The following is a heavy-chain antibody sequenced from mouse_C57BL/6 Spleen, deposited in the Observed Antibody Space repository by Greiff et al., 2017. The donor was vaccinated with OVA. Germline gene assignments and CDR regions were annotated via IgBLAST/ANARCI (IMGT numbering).Heavy chain of an antibody. D-gene: IGHD1-1*01. CDR2: IDPSDSET. J-gene: IGHJ4*01. V-gene: IGHV1-52*01. CDR3: ARGGYYYGSSSRAMDY. Sequence: QVQLQQPGAELVRPGSSVKLSCKASCYTFTSYWMHWVKQRPIQGLEWIGNIDPSDSETHYNQKFKDKATLTVDKSSSTAYMQLSSLTSEDSAVYYCARGGYYYGSSSRAMDYWGQGTSVTVSS. CDR1: CYTFTSYW.